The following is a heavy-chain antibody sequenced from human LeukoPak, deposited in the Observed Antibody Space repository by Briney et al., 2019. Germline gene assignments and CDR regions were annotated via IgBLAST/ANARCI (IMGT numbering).Heavy chain of an antibody. J-gene: IGHJ4*02. CDR2: INAGNGNT. CDR1: GYTFTSYY. Sequence: ASVKVSCKASGYTFTSYYMHWVRQAPGQGLEWMGWINAGNGNTKYSQKFQGRVTITRDTSASTAYMELSSLRSEDTAVYYCAGVGLLWFGELLFYWGQGTLVTVSS. CDR3: AGVGLLWFGELLFY. D-gene: IGHD3-10*01. V-gene: IGHV1-3*01.